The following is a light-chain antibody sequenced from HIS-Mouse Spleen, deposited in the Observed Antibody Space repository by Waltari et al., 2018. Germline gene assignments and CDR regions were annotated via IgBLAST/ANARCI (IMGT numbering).Light chain of an antibody. CDR2: EGS. Sequence: SALTQPASVSGSPGQSITISCTGTSSDVGSYNIVSWYQPHPGKAPKLMIYEGSKRPSGVSNRFSGSKSGNTASLTISGLQAEDEADYYCCSYAGSSTYVFGTGTKVTVL. V-gene: IGLV2-23*01. CDR3: CSYAGSSTYV. J-gene: IGLJ1*01. CDR1: SSDVGSYNI.